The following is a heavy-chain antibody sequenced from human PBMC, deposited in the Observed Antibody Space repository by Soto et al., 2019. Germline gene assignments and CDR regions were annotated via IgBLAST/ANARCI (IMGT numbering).Heavy chain of an antibody. D-gene: IGHD3-22*01. J-gene: IGHJ3*02. Sequence: EVQLVESGGGLVKPGGSLRLSCAASGFTFSNAWMSWVRQAPGKGLEWVGRIKSKTDGGTTDYAAPVKGRFTISRDDSXNTLYLQMNSLKTEDTAVYYCTTVGSGYYPFSLWIWGQGTMVTVSS. V-gene: IGHV3-15*01. CDR1: GFTFSNAW. CDR3: TTVGSGYYPFSLWI. CDR2: IKSKTDGGTT.